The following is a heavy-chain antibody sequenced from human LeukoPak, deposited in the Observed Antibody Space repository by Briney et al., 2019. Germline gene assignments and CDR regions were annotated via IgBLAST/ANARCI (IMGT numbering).Heavy chain of an antibody. CDR1: DDSISSNSYY. V-gene: IGHV4-39*01. CDR2: IHYSGTT. D-gene: IGHD6-6*01. Sequence: SETLSLTCTVSDDSISSNSYYWDWIRQPPGKGLEWIACIHYSGTTYYNPSLRSRVTISVDTSKNQFSLRLASVTAADTAVYYCAKHNTSSPPDYWGQGTLVTVSS. J-gene: IGHJ4*02. CDR3: AKHNTSSPPDY.